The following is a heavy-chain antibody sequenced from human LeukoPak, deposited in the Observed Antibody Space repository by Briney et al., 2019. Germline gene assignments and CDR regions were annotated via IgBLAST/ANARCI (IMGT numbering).Heavy chain of an antibody. CDR3: ARAPLGSSSWDNWALGMDV. D-gene: IGHD6-13*01. Sequence: GGSLRLSCAASGFTFSSYAMHWVRQAPGKGLEWVAVISYDGSNKYYADSVKGRFTISRDNSKNTLYLQMNSLRAEDTAVYYCARAPLGSSSWDNWALGMDVWGQGTTVTVSS. CDR2: ISYDGSNK. V-gene: IGHV3-30-3*01. J-gene: IGHJ6*02. CDR1: GFTFSSYA.